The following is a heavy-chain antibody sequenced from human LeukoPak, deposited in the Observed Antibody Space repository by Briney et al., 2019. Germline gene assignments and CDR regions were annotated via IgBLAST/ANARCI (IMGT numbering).Heavy chain of an antibody. CDR1: GFSFSTYA. D-gene: IGHD3-22*01. V-gene: IGHV3-33*08. CDR3: ARNSYYYDSSGYYPGAFDI. CDR2: IWYDGSNK. Sequence: GGSLRLSCAASGFSFSTYAMHWVRQAPGKGLEWVAVIWYDGSNKYYADSVKGRFTISRDNSKNTLYLQMNSLRAEDTAVYYCARNSYYYDSSGYYPGAFDIWGQGTMVTVSS. J-gene: IGHJ3*02.